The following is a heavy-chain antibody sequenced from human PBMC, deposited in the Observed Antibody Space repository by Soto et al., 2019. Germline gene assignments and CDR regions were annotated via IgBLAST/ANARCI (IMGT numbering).Heavy chain of an antibody. J-gene: IGHJ3*02. CDR2: INSDGSST. CDR1: GFTFSSYW. Sequence: GGSLRLSCAASGFTFSSYWMHWVRQAPGKGLVWVSRINSDGSSTSYADSVKGRFTISRDNAKNTLYLQMNSLRAEDTAVYYCARDTIFGVVIKGGDAFDIWGQGTMVTVSS. CDR3: ARDTIFGVVIKGGDAFDI. V-gene: IGHV3-74*01. D-gene: IGHD3-3*01.